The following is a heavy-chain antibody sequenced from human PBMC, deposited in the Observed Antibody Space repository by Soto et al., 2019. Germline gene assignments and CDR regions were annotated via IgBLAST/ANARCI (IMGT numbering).Heavy chain of an antibody. CDR1: EFTFSNYG. Sequence: QVQLVESGGGVVQPGRSLRRSCAAYEFTFSNYGMHWVRQAPGKGLEWLAVILNDGSNRYHADSVKDRFTISRDNSKNTLYLQMNSLRAEDTAVYYCARDDEYSGNGMDVWGQGTTVTVS. CDR2: ILNDGSNR. V-gene: IGHV3-33*01. CDR3: ARDDEYSGNGMDV. D-gene: IGHD3-10*01. J-gene: IGHJ6*02.